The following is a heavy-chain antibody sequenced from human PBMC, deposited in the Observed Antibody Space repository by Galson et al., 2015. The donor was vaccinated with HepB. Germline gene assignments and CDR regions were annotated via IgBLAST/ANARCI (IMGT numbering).Heavy chain of an antibody. CDR2: ISGSGVTM. J-gene: IGHJ6*03. CDR1: GFTFSDYY. D-gene: IGHD3-16*01. V-gene: IGHV3-11*04. CDR3: ARDEYDYIWGSSKYMDV. Sequence: SLRLSCAASGFTFSDYYMTWIRQAPGKGLEWVSHISGSGVTMYYADSVKGRFTISRDNAKNSLYLQMNSLRAEDTAVYYCARDEYDYIWGSSKYMDVWGKGTTVTVSS.